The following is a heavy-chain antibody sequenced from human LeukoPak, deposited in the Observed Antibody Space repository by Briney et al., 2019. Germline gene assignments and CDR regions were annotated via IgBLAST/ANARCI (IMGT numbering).Heavy chain of an antibody. CDR1: GFTFSSYA. D-gene: IGHD2-21*02. CDR2: ISYDGSNK. CDR3: ARERGVVTAMGSSGAFDI. Sequence: GGSLRLSCAASGFTFSSYAMHWVRQAPGKGLEWVAVISYDGSNKYYADSVKGRFTISRDNSKNTLYLQMNSLRAEDTAVYHCARERGVVTAMGSSGAFDIWGQGTMVTVSS. J-gene: IGHJ3*02. V-gene: IGHV3-30*04.